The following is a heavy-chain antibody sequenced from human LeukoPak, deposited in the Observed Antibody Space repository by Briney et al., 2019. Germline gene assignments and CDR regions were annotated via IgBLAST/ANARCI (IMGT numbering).Heavy chain of an antibody. D-gene: IGHD2-2*01. J-gene: IGHJ4*02. CDR3: ARANFLYCSSTTCLFDY. CDR2: INQNRGDT. Sequence: SVKVSCKASRYTFTHYYLHWVRQAPGQGFEWMGWINQNRGDTNYAQQLQSRVTMTRDTSISTAHMEMSRLRSDDTAVYYCARANFLYCSSTTCLFDYWGQGTLVTGSS. V-gene: IGHV1-2*02. CDR1: RYTFTHYY.